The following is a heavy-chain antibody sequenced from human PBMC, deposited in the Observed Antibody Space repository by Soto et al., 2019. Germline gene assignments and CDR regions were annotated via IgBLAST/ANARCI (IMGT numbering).Heavy chain of an antibody. Sequence: PGESLKISCEASGYNFLSHWIAWVRQMPGKGLEPMGKICPGDYHTIYSPSFRGQVTISADKSINTAYLQWSSLKASDTATYYCARHQLDLSPYDFWGQGTLVTVSS. CDR3: ARHQLDLSPYDF. J-gene: IGHJ4*02. D-gene: IGHD1-1*01. CDR1: GYNFLSHW. CDR2: ICPGDYHT. V-gene: IGHV5-51*01.